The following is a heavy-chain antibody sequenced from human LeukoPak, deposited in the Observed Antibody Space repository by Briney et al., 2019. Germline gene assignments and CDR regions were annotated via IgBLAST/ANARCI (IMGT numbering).Heavy chain of an antibody. Sequence: SETLSLTCTVSGESISGFYWTWIRQPPGKGLEWIGYIYYSGSTNYNPSLKSRVTISVDTSKNQFTLKLSSVTAADTAVYYCARGVVIAPQTFDYWGQGTLVTVSS. CDR3: ARGVVIAPQTFDY. CDR2: IYYSGST. J-gene: IGHJ4*02. D-gene: IGHD2-21*01. CDR1: GESISGFY. V-gene: IGHV4-59*01.